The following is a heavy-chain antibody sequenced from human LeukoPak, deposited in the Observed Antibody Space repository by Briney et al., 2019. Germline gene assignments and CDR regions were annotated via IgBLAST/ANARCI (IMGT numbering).Heavy chain of an antibody. V-gene: IGHV3-33*01. D-gene: IGHD6-19*01. CDR1: GFTFSSYG. CDR2: IWYDGSNK. J-gene: IGHJ4*02. CDR3: ARDRGRLGYFDN. Sequence: GGSLRLSCAGSGFTFSSYGMHWVRKAPGKGLEWVAVIWYDGSNKYYADSVKGRFTISRDNSKDTLYLQMNSLRAEDTAVYFCARDRGRLGYFDNWGQGTLVAVSS.